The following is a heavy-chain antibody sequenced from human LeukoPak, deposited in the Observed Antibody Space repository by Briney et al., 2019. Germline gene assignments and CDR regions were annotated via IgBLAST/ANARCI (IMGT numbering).Heavy chain of an antibody. D-gene: IGHD3-22*01. CDR2: TYYRSKWYN. J-gene: IGHJ4*02. CDR1: GDSVSRNSAA. Sequence: SQTLSLTCAISGDSVSRNSAAWNWIRQSPSRGLEWLGRTYYRSKWYNDYAVSVKSRITINPDTSKNQFSLQLNSVTPEDTAVYYCPRESYDSSGYFKGRVDYWGQGTLVTVSS. CDR3: PRESYDSSGYFKGRVDY. V-gene: IGHV6-1*01.